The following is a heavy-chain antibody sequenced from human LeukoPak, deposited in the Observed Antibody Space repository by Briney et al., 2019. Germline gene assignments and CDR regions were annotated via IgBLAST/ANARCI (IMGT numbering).Heavy chain of an antibody. D-gene: IGHD3-10*01. V-gene: IGHV3-21*01. CDR3: ARGPYRGTAPFDY. Sequence: GSLGLSCAASGFTFSSYSMNWVRQAPGKGLEWVSSISSSSSYIYYADSVKGRFTISRDNAKNSLYLQMNSLRAEDTAVYYCARGPYRGTAPFDYWGQGTLVTVSS. CDR2: ISSSSSYI. J-gene: IGHJ4*02. CDR1: GFTFSSYS.